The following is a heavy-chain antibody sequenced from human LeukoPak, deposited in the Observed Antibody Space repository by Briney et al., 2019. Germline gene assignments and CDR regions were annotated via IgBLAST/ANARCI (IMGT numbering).Heavy chain of an antibody. D-gene: IGHD1-1*01. CDR1: GDSISSGYYY. CDR3: ARERPGPRGAFDI. V-gene: IGHV4-61*02. Sequence: SETLSLTCTVSGDSISSGYYYWTWIRQPAGKGLEWLGRIYTSGGTNYNPSLKSRVTISVDTSKNQFSLKLNSVTAADTAVYYCARERPGPRGAFDIWGQGTMVTVSS. CDR2: IYTSGGT. J-gene: IGHJ3*02.